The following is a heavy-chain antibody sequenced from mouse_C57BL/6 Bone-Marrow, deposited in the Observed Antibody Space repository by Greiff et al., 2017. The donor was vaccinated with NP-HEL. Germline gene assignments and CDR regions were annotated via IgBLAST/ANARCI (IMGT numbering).Heavy chain of an antibody. Sequence: VQLKQSGAELVRPGASVKLSCTASGFNIKDDYMHWVKQRPEQGLEWIGWIDPENGDTEYASKFQGKATITADTSSNTAYLQLSSLTSEDTAVYYCTTPITTGKGDWGQGTTLTVSS. J-gene: IGHJ2*01. CDR3: TTPITTGKGD. D-gene: IGHD1-1*01. CDR2: IDPENGDT. V-gene: IGHV14-4*01. CDR1: GFNIKDDY.